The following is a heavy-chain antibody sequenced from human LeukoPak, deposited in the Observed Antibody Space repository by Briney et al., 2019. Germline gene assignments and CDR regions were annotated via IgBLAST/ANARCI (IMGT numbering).Heavy chain of an antibody. CDR3: ARDLRYSSSWYLSPFDY. CDR1: GFTFSSYS. Sequence: GGSPRLSCAASGFTFSSYSMSWVRQAPGKGLEWVSSISSSSSYIYYADSVKGRFTISRDNAKNSLYLQMNSLRAEDTAVYYCARDLRYSSSWYLSPFDYWGQGTLVTVSS. V-gene: IGHV3-21*01. J-gene: IGHJ4*02. D-gene: IGHD6-13*01. CDR2: ISSSSSYI.